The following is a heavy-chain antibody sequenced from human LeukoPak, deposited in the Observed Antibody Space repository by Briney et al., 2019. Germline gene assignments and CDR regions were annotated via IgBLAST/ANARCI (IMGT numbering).Heavy chain of an antibody. CDR1: GFTVSSSY. Sequence: GGSLRLSCAASGFTVSSSYMNWVRQAPGKGLEWVSVIYSGGSTYYADSVKGRFTISRDNSKNTLYLQMNSLRAEDTAVYYCARALSGASRMGNDYWGQGTLVTVSS. V-gene: IGHV3-53*01. CDR2: IYSGGST. J-gene: IGHJ4*02. CDR3: ARALSGASRMGNDY. D-gene: IGHD2-15*01.